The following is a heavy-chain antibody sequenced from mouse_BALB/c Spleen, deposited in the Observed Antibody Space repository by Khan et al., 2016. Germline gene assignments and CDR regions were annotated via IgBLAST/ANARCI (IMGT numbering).Heavy chain of an antibody. CDR1: GYAFSSSW. CDR2: IYPGDGDT. Sequence: QVQLQQPGAELVRPGSSVKISCKASGYAFSSSWMNWVKQRLGQGLEWIGQIYPGDGDTHYSGKFKGKAILTADKSSSTAYMQLSSLTSEDCAVYFCARGTPLANWGQGTLVTVSA. V-gene: IGHV1-80*01. CDR3: ARGTPLAN. J-gene: IGHJ3*01.